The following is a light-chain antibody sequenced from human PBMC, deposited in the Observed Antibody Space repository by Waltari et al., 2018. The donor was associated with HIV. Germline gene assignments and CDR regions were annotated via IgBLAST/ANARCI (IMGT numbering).Light chain of an antibody. Sequence: QSARTQPASVSGSPGQSVTISCTGTSSHFGLYNFVSWYQQYPGNVPKVIIYDVTSRPSGVPHRFSGSRSGNTASLTISGLQVDDEAVYYCSTHTTNDTLEFGGGTKLTVL. CDR2: DVT. CDR3: STHTTNDTLE. V-gene: IGLV2-14*03. CDR1: SSHFGLYNF. J-gene: IGLJ2*01.